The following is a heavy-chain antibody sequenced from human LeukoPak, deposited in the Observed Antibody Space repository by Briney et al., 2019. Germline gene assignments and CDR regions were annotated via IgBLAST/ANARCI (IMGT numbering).Heavy chain of an antibody. CDR3: ARERLGMDV. V-gene: IGHV3-66*01. CDR2: ISTGGKT. CDR1: GLTVRTNY. J-gene: IGHJ6*02. D-gene: IGHD6-19*01. Sequence: GGSLRLSCAASGLTVRTNYMHWVRQAPGKGLEWVSVISTGGKTYYADSVKARFIVSRDNSNNTLSLQMNSLRVEDTADYYCARERLGMDVWGQGTTVTVSS.